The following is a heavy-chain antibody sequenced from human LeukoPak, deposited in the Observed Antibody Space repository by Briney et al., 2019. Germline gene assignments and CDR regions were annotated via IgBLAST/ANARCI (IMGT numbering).Heavy chain of an antibody. V-gene: IGHV5-51*01. CDR3: ARGSGNWFNP. CDR2: IYPGDSDV. Sequence: GESLKISCKGFGYTFTSYWIGWVRQMPGKGLECMGIIYPGDSDVRYNPSFEGQVTISADKFTSTAYLQWSSLKASDTAMYYCARGSGNWFNPWGQGTLVTVSS. J-gene: IGHJ5*02. D-gene: IGHD3-3*01. CDR1: GYTFTSYW.